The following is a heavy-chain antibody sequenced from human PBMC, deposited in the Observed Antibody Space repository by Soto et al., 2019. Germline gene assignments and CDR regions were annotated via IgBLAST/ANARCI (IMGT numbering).Heavy chain of an antibody. V-gene: IGHV3-30*03. CDR3: ARGCGGDCKYLDH. D-gene: IGHD2-21*02. CDR2: ITYDGSDK. J-gene: IGHJ5*02. Sequence: QVQVAESGGGVVQPGRSLRLSCAASGSTFSSYGMHWVRQAPGKGLEWVTFITYDGSDKYYADSVKGRFTISRDNSKNTLYLDMNSLRAEDTAVYYCARGCGGDCKYLDHSGQGTLVIVSS. CDR1: GSTFSSYG.